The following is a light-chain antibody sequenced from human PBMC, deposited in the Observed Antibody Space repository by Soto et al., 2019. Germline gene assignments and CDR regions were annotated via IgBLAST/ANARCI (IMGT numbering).Light chain of an antibody. V-gene: IGKV3-20*01. CDR3: QQYGSSPIT. J-gene: IGKJ5*01. CDR2: GAS. CDR1: QSVSASY. Sequence: EIVLTHSPGTLSLSPCERATLSASASQSVSASYLAWYQQIPGQAPRLLIYGASSRATGIPDRFSGSGSGTDFTLTISRLEPEDFAVYYCQQYGSSPITFGQGTRLEIK.